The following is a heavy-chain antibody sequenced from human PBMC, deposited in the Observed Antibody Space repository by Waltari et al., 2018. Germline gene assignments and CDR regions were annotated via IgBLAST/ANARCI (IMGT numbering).Heavy chain of an antibody. V-gene: IGHV4-39*01. J-gene: IGHJ3*01. CDR3: ATYIGASLGTAAFDV. Sequence: QLQLQESGPGLVQPSETLSFTCSVSGVSLTSSLHYWAWIRQPPGQGLEWIATMSYSGATYSSPSLKSRVTISRDTSKNQLSLKLGSVTAADTAIYYCATYIGASLGTAAFDVWGQGTMVTVSS. CDR1: GVSLTSSLHY. CDR2: MSYSGAT. D-gene: IGHD5-12*01.